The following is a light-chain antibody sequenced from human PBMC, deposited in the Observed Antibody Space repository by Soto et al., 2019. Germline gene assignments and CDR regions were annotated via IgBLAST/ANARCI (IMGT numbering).Light chain of an antibody. J-gene: IGKJ4*01. Sequence: DIQMTQSPSSLSASVGDRVTITWQASQDISNYLNWYQQKPGKAPKLLIYDASNLETGVPSRFSGSGSGTDFTFTISSLQPEDITTYYCQQYANLPLFGGGTKVEIK. V-gene: IGKV1-33*01. CDR2: DAS. CDR1: QDISNY. CDR3: QQYANLPL.